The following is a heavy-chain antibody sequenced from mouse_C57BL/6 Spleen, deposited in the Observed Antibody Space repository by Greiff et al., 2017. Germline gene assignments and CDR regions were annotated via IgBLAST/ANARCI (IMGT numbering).Heavy chain of an antibody. J-gene: IGHJ4*01. D-gene: IGHD1-1*01. CDR1: GYTFTSYG. Sequence: QVQLQQSGAEPRPGASVKLSCKASGYTFTSYGISWVKQRTGQGLEWIGEIYPRSGNTYYNEKFKGKATLTADKSSSTAYMELRSLTSEDSAVYFCAGYGSSYDYAMDYWGQGTSVTVSS. CDR2: IYPRSGNT. CDR3: AGYGSSYDYAMDY. V-gene: IGHV1-81*01.